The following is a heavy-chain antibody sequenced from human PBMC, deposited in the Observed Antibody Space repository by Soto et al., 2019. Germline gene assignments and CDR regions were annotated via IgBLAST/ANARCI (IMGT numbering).Heavy chain of an antibody. V-gene: IGHV3-30-3*01. CDR1: GFTFSSYA. J-gene: IGHJ4*02. CDR3: ASSCSGGSCYFDY. CDR2: ISYDGSNK. D-gene: IGHD2-15*01. Sequence: ESGGGVVQPGRSLRLSCAASGFTFSSYAMHWVRQAPGKGLEWVAVISYDGSNKYYADSVKGRFTISRDNSKNTLYLQMNSLRAEDTAVYYCASSCSGGSCYFDYWGQGTLVTVSS.